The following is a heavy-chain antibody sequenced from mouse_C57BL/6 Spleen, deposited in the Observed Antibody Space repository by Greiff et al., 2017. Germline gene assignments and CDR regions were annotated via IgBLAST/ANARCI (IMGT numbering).Heavy chain of an antibody. CDR2: ISSGGSYT. Sequence: EVKLVESGGDLVKPGGSLKLSCAASGFTFSSYGMSWVRQTPDKRLEWVATISSGGSYTYYPDSVKGRFTISRDNAKNTLYLQMSSLKSEDTAMYYCARRSNPVWGTGTTVTVSS. J-gene: IGHJ1*03. D-gene: IGHD4-1*01. CDR3: ARRSNPV. V-gene: IGHV5-6*02. CDR1: GFTFSSYG.